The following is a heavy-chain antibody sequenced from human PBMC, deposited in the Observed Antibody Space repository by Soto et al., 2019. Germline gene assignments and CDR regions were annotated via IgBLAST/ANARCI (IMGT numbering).Heavy chain of an antibody. CDR2: IYYSGST. J-gene: IGHJ5*02. CDR1: GGSVSSGSYY. D-gene: IGHD3-3*01. CDR3: ARSPYDFWSGYPNNGFDP. Sequence: QVQLQESGPGLVKPSETLSLTCTVSGGSVSSGSYYWSWIRQPPGKGLEWIGYIYYSGSTNYNPSLKSRVTISVDTSKNQFSLKLSSVTAADTAVYYCARSPYDFWSGYPNNGFDPWGQGTLVTVSS. V-gene: IGHV4-61*01.